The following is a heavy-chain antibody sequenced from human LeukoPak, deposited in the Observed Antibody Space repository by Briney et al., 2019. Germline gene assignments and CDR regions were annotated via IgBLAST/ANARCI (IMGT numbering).Heavy chain of an antibody. V-gene: IGHV1-24*01. CDR1: GYTLTELS. J-gene: IGHJ2*01. D-gene: IGHD2-2*01. Sequence: ASVKVSCKVSGYTLTELSMHWVRQAPGKGLEWMGGFDPEDGETIYTQKFQGRVTMTEDTSTDTAYMELSSLRSEDTAVYYCATPRILYQPPYFDLWGRGTLVTVSS. CDR2: FDPEDGET. CDR3: ATPRILYQPPYFDL.